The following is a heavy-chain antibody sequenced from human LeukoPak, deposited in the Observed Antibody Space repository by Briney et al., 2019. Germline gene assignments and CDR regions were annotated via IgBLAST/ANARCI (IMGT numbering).Heavy chain of an antibody. CDR2: IYTSGST. CDR1: GGSISSYY. D-gene: IGHD3-22*01. V-gene: IGHV4-4*09. J-gene: IGHJ5*02. CDR3: ARQNYYDSKGSKGYWFDP. Sequence: PSETLSPTCTVSGGSISSYYCSWIRQPPGKGLEWIGYIYTSGSTNYNPSLKSRVTISVDTSKNQFSLKLSSVTAADTAVYYCARQNYYDSKGSKGYWFDPWGQGTLVTVSS.